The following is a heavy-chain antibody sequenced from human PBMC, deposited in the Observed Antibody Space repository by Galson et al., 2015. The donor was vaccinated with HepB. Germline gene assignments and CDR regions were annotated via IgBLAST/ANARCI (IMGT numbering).Heavy chain of an antibody. CDR1: GFRFTKYS. D-gene: IGHD2-21*01. CDR3: AKVVILGATPHYFDY. V-gene: IGHV3-23*01. CDR2: ITGGGGRT. Sequence: SLRLSCATSGFRFTKYSMSWVRQAPGKGLQWVSAITGGGGRTYYADSVKGRFTTSRDSSSNTVFLLMTSLRVDDTAVYYCAKVVILGATPHYFDYLGQGTLVTVSS. J-gene: IGHJ4*02.